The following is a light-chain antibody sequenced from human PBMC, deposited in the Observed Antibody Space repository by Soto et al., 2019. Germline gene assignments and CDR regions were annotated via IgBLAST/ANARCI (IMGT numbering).Light chain of an antibody. CDR3: QQYNSYSFIT. Sequence: DLQMTQSPSTLSASVGDRVTITCRASQSISSWLAWYQQKPGKAPKLLIYDASSLESGVPSRFSGSGSWTDFTLTISSLQPDDFATYYCQQYNSYSFITFGQGTRLEIK. J-gene: IGKJ5*01. CDR2: DAS. V-gene: IGKV1-5*01. CDR1: QSISSW.